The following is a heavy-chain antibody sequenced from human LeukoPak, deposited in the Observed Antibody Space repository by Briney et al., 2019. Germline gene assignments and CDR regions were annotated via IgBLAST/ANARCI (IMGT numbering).Heavy chain of an antibody. Sequence: GGSLRLSCAASGFTFSNYDMNWVRQAPGKGLEWVSSISSSSSYIYYADSVKGRFTISRDNAKNSLYLQMNSLRAEDTAVYYCARDSGGVATIDYWGQGTLVTVPS. J-gene: IGHJ4*02. CDR1: GFTFSNYD. CDR3: ARDSGGVATIDY. CDR2: ISSSSSYI. V-gene: IGHV3-21*01. D-gene: IGHD5-12*01.